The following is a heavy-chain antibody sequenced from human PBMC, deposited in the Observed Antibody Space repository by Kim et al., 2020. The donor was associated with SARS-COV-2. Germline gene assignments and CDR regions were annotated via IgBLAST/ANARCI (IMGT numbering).Heavy chain of an antibody. V-gene: IGHV3-7*01. CDR2: TKK. J-gene: IGHJ4*02. Sequence: TKKNNADSVRGRFTITRDNAQSSLYLQLNSLTVEDTAIYYCAREDGTFDYWGQGILVTVSS. CDR3: AREDGTFDY.